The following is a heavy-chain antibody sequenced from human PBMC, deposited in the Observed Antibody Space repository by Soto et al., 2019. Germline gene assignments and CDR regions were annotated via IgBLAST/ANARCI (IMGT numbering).Heavy chain of an antibody. CDR1: GYTFTGHY. CDR3: GRGRSGQLVVFY. D-gene: IGHD3-10*01. CDR2: IGPASGDT. Sequence: QVQLVQSGAAVKKPGASVKVSCKASGYTFTGHYIHWVRQAPGQGPEWMGEIGPASGDTRYAQKFQGRVTMTRDTSITTVYMELNNLSPDDTAVYYCGRGRSGQLVVFYWGQGTPVTVSS. J-gene: IGHJ4*02. V-gene: IGHV1-2*02.